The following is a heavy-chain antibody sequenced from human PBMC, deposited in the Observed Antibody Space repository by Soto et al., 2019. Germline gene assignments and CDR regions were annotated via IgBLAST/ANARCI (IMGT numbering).Heavy chain of an antibody. D-gene: IGHD6-6*01. CDR1: GYIFTNFY. Sequence: QVQLVQPGAEVKKPGASVKFSCKASGYIFTNFYIHWVRQAPGQGLEWIGIINPNGGSTNYAQNFQCRVTMTRDTSTSTVYMELSSLRSEDTAVYYCTRGLASGDYWGQGTLITVSS. CDR2: INPNGGST. J-gene: IGHJ4*02. V-gene: IGHV1-46*03. CDR3: TRGLASGDY.